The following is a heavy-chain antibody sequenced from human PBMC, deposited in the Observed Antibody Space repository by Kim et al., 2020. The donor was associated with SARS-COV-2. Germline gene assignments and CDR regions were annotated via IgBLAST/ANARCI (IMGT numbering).Heavy chain of an antibody. J-gene: IGHJ6*02. CDR1: GYSFTSYW. CDR2: IYPGDSDT. Sequence: GESLKISCKGSGYSFTSYWIGWVRQMPGKGLEWMGIIYPGDSDTRYSPSFQGQVTISADKSISTAYLQWSSLKASDTAMYYCARPRHIGSGSYSYGMDVWGQGTTVTVSS. V-gene: IGHV5-51*01. D-gene: IGHD3-10*01. CDR3: ARPRHIGSGSYSYGMDV.